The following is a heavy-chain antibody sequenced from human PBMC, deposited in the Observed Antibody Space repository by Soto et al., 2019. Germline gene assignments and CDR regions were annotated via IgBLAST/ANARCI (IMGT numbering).Heavy chain of an antibody. Sequence: EVQLLESGGGLVQPGGSLRLSCAASGFTFSSYAMSWVRQAPGKGLEWVSAISGSGGSTYYADSVKGRFTISRDNSKNTLYLQMNSLRAEDTAVYYCAKDLKTGTHGYYYYYYGMDVWGQGTTVTVSS. D-gene: IGHD1-1*01. CDR1: GFTFSSYA. J-gene: IGHJ6*02. CDR3: AKDLKTGTHGYYYYYYGMDV. V-gene: IGHV3-23*01. CDR2: ISGSGGST.